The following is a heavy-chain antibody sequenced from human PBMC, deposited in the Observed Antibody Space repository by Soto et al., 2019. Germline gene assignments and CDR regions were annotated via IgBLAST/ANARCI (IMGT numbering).Heavy chain of an antibody. Sequence: QVQLQESGPGLVKPSETLSLTCTVSGGSISSYYWSWIRQPPARGLEWIGYIYYSGSTNYNPSLKSRVTISIDTSKNQFSLKLISVTAADTAVYYCARQGGSKGIRAFDIWGLGTMVTVSS. CDR2: IYYSGST. J-gene: IGHJ3*02. D-gene: IGHD2-15*01. CDR3: ARQGGSKGIRAFDI. CDR1: GGSISSYY. V-gene: IGHV4-59*08.